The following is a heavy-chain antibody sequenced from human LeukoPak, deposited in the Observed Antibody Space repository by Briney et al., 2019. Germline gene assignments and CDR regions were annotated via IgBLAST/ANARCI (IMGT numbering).Heavy chain of an antibody. V-gene: IGHV3-72*01. D-gene: IGHD4-11*01. Sequence: QRLSCADPRLRSSGHYRDSLRQAPGKGLEWVGRTRNKEKGYSTEYAASAKGRFTISSDESKNTVYLQMNNLQIEDTAVYYCARTARDADYPYHPFDLWGQQWMLRVSS. J-gene: IGHJ3*01. CDR1: RLRSSGHY. CDR3: ARTARDADYPYHPFDL. CDR2: TRNKEKGYST.